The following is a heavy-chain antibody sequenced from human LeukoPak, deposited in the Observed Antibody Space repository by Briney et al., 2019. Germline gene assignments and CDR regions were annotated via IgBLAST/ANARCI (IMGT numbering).Heavy chain of an antibody. J-gene: IGHJ4*02. V-gene: IGHV7-4-1*02. CDR1: GYTLISYA. D-gene: IGHD2-8*01. CDR3: ARGQLYCTNGVCYRYHFDY. Sequence: ASVKVSCKASGYTLISYAMNWVRQAPGQGPEWMGWINTDTGNPTYAQGFAGRFVFSLDTSVSTAYLQISSLKAEDTAVYYCARGQLYCTNGVCYRYHFDYWGQGTLVTVSS. CDR2: INTDTGNP.